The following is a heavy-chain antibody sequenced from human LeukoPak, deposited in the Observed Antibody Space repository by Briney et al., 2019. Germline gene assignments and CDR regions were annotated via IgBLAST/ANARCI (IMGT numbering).Heavy chain of an antibody. CDR1: GYSFTSYW. CDR2: IYPGDSNT. D-gene: IGHD3-10*01. Sequence: GESLKISCKGSGYSFTSYWIGWVRQMPGKGLEWMGIIYPGDSNTTYSPSFQGQVTISADKSISTAYLQWSSLKASDTAIYYCARRGIYYYGSGTHGDYWGQGTLVTVSS. CDR3: ARRGIYYYGSGTHGDY. V-gene: IGHV5-51*01. J-gene: IGHJ4*02.